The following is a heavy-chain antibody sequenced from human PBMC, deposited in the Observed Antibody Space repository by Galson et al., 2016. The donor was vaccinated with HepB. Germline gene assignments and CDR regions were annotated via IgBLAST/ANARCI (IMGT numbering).Heavy chain of an antibody. D-gene: IGHD3/OR15-3a*01. CDR1: GFRLSSYR. CDR3: VKGGYYDFWTDYFIGY. CDR2: IVSDGRT. V-gene: IGHV3-23*01. Sequence: SLRLSCAVSGFRLSSYRMTWVRQAPGKGLEWVSTIVSDGRTYYGDAVTGRFTISRDTSTNELFLQMNSLRAEDTAVYYCVKGGYYDFWTDYFIGYWGQGTLVTVSS. J-gene: IGHJ4*02.